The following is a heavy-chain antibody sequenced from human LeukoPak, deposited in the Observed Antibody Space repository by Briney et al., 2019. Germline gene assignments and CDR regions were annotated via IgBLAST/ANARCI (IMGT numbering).Heavy chain of an antibody. D-gene: IGHD2-2*01. CDR1: GFTFSDAW. J-gene: IGHJ3*02. CDR3: TTGVAISRYAFDI. Sequence: PGGSLRLSCAASGFTFSDAWMSWVRQAPGKGLEWVGRIKSKTDGATTDYAAPVQGRFTISRDDSENTLYLQMNSLKTEDRAMYYCTTGVAISRYAFDIWGQGTMVTVSS. V-gene: IGHV3-15*01. CDR2: IKSKTDGATT.